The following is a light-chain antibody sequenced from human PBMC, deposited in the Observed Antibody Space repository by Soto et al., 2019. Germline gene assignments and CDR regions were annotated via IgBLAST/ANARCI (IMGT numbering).Light chain of an antibody. CDR3: CTYAGHVPK. Sequence: QSALTQPASVSGSPGQSITISCAGTTSDVAYYDLVSWYQQHPGRAPKLLIYEVDKRPSGISVRFSGSKSGATASLTISGLLPEDEAVYFCCTYAGHVPKFGGGTKLTLL. J-gene: IGLJ2*01. V-gene: IGLV2-23*02. CDR2: EVD. CDR1: TSDVAYYDL.